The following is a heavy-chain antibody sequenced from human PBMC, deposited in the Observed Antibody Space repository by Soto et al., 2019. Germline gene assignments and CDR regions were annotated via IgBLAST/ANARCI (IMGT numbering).Heavy chain of an antibody. CDR1: GGSINSANYY. J-gene: IGHJ4*02. V-gene: IGHV4-39*01. CDR2: VYYRGTT. D-gene: IGHD6-19*01. CDR3: VRHQRYSSGWYIDY. Sequence: ETLSLTCTVSGGSINSANYYWGWIRQPPGKGLEWIGNVYYRGTTYYNPSLKGRVTISVDTSKNQFSLKLSSVTAADSAVFFCVRHQRYSSGWYIDYWGQGTPVTVSS.